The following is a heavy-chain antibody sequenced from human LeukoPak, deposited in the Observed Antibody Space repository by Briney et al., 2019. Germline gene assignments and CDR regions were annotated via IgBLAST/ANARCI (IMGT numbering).Heavy chain of an antibody. J-gene: IGHJ4*02. Sequence: SETLSLTCTVSGGSISSYYWSWIRQPPGKGLEWIGYSHYSGSTNYNPSLKSRVTISVDTSKNQFSLKLSSMTAADTAVDYCASGAYGSGNFGYWGQGTLVTVSS. V-gene: IGHV4-59*01. CDR1: GGSISSYY. CDR2: SHYSGST. CDR3: ASGAYGSGNFGY. D-gene: IGHD3-10*01.